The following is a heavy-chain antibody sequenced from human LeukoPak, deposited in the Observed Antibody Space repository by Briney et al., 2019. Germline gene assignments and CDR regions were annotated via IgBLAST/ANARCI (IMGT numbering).Heavy chain of an antibody. CDR1: GFTFSSYG. V-gene: IGHV3-30*02. J-gene: IGHJ4*02. CDR2: IRYDGSNK. D-gene: IGHD6-6*01. Sequence: GGSLRLSCAASGFTFSSYGMHWVRQAPGKGLEWVAFIRYDGSNKYYADSVKGRFTISRDNSKNTLYLQMNSLRAEDTAVYYCAKEGSKENVLAARPNYWGQGTLVTVSS. CDR3: AKEGSKENVLAARPNY.